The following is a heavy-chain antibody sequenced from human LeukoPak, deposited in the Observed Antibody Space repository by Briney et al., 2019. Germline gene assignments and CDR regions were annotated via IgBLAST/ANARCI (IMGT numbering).Heavy chain of an antibody. CDR2: ISAYNGDT. J-gene: IGHJ4*02. CDR1: GYTSSRYG. CDR3: ARDTALVITPGGPDY. D-gene: IGHD2/OR15-2a*01. V-gene: IGHV1-18*01. Sequence: ASVKVSCKASGYTSSRYGISWVRQAPGQGLEWMGWISAYNGDTKFAQHLQDRVTLTTDGDTGTAYMELRSLTSDDTALYYCARDTALVITPGGPDYWGRGTLVTVSS.